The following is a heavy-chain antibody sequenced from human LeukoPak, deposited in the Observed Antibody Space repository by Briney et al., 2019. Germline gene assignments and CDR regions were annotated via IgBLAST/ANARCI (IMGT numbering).Heavy chain of an antibody. D-gene: IGHD6-19*01. Sequence: GESLKISCKGSGYSFTTYWIGWVRQMPEKGLEWMGIIYPLSSDNRYSPAFQGQVTISTDKSISTAYLQWSSLKASDTAMYYCARRKAVAGTYYFDFWGQGTLVTVSS. CDR2: IYPLSSDN. CDR3: ARRKAVAGTYYFDF. CDR1: GYSFTTYW. V-gene: IGHV5-51*01. J-gene: IGHJ4*02.